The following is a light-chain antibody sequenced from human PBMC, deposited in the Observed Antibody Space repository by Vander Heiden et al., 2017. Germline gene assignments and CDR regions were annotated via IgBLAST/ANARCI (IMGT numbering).Light chain of an antibody. V-gene: IGKV1-39*01. CDR3: QQSYSTPFT. Sequence: KQSTQAPSSLSASVGDRVTITCRASQSIDTYLNWYQQNPGKAPTLLIFSASSLQSGVTSRFSGSGSGTDFILTLRSLQPEDFATYYCQQSYSTPFTFGQGTKLEIK. CDR1: QSIDTY. J-gene: IGKJ2*01. CDR2: SAS.